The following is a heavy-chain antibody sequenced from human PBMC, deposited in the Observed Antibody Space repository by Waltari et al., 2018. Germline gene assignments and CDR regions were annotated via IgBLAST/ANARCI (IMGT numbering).Heavy chain of an antibody. V-gene: IGHV1-69*13. D-gene: IGHD5-12*01. CDR1: GGTFSSYA. CDR3: ARDRGATIGGFGDYYYGMDV. Sequence: QVQLVQSGAEVKKPGSSVKVSCKASGGTFSSYAISWVRQAPGQGLEWMGGIIPIFGTANYAQKFQGRVTITADESTSTAYMELSSLRSEDTAVYYCARDRGATIGGFGDYYYGMDVWGQGTTVTVSS. CDR2: IIPIFGTA. J-gene: IGHJ6*02.